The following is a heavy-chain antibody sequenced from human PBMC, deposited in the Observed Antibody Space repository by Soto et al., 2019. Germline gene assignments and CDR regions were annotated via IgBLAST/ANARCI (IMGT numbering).Heavy chain of an antibody. CDR2: INYSERT. D-gene: IGHD1-26*01. CDR1: GGSFSGYY. CDR3: ARGSRGSFSPFDY. J-gene: IGHJ4*02. V-gene: IGHV4-34*01. Sequence: ETLSLTCAVYGGSFSGYYWSWIRQPPGMGLEWLGEINYSERTNYNPSLKSRVTISADTSKNQFSLNLSSVTAADTAVYYCARGSRGSFSPFDYWGQGTQVTVSS.